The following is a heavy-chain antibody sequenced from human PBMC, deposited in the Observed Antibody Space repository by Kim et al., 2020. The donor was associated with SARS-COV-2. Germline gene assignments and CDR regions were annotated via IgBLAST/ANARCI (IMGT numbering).Heavy chain of an antibody. CDR3: ARAGVIVATPSYFDY. CDR1: GGSISSYY. V-gene: IGHV4-59*01. D-gene: IGHD5-12*01. Sequence: SETLSLTCTVSGGSISSYYWSWIRQPPGKGLEWIGYIYYSGSTNYNPSLKSRVTISVDTSKNQFSLKLSSVTAADTAVYYCARAGVIVATPSYFDYWGQG. CDR2: IYYSGST. J-gene: IGHJ4*02.